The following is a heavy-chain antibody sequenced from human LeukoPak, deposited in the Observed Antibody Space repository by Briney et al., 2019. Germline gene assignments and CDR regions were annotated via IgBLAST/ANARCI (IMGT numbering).Heavy chain of an antibody. CDR2: INSDGSST. J-gene: IGHJ4*02. CDR1: GFTFSSYW. CDR3: TRVMDQWPYDY. D-gene: IGHD6-19*01. V-gene: IGHV3-74*01. Sequence: HPGGSLRLSCAASGFTFSSYWMHWVRQAPRKGLVWVSRINSDGSSTSYADSVKGRFTISRDNAKNTLYLQMNSLRAEDTALYYCTRVMDQWPYDYWGQGTLVTVSS.